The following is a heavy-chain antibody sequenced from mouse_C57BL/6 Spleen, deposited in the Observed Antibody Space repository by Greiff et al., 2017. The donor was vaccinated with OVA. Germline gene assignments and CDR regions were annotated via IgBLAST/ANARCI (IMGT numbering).Heavy chain of an antibody. J-gene: IGHJ4*01. Sequence: QVQLQQPGPELVKPGASVKLSCKASGYTFTSYWMHWVKQRPGQGLEWIGNINPSNGGTNYNEKFKSKATLTVDKSSSTAYMQLSSLTSEDSAVYYCARSNRGSMGYYAMDYWGQGTSVTVSS. CDR3: ARSNRGSMGYYAMDY. CDR2: INPSNGGT. D-gene: IGHD1-1*01. CDR1: GYTFTSYW. V-gene: IGHV1-53*01.